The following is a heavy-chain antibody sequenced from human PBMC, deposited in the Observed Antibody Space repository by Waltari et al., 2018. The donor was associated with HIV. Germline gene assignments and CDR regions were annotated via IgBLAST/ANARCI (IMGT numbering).Heavy chain of an antibody. Sequence: QVQLQQWGAGLLKPSDTLSLTCAVYGEPFDGYYWSWIRQPPGKRLEWMGKINHRRNTNYNPSLKSRLTMSVDASKNQFSLNLNAVTAADTVVYYCARRALWLRPVYYFDYWGQGALVTVSS. CDR2: INHRRNT. J-gene: IGHJ4*02. CDR3: ARRALWLRPVYYFDY. V-gene: IGHV4-34*01. CDR1: GEPFDGYY. D-gene: IGHD5-12*01.